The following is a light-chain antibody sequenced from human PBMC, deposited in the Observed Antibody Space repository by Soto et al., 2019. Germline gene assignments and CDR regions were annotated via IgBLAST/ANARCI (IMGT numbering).Light chain of an antibody. V-gene: IGKV3-11*01. CDR3: QXRSNWPT. CDR2: DAS. CDR1: XXVSXY. Sequence: EIVLTQSPATLSLSPGXXXXXXXXASXXVSXYLAWYQQKPGQAPRLLIYDASNRATGIPARFSGSGSGTDFTLTISSLEPEDFAXXXCQXRSNWPTFGGGTKVEIK. J-gene: IGKJ4*01.